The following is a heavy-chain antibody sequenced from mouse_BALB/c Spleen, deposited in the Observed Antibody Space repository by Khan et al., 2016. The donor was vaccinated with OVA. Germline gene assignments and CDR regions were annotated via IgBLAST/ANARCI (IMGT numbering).Heavy chain of an antibody. D-gene: IGHD2-10*01. J-gene: IGHJ4*01. Sequence: QVQLQQSGPGLVAPSQSLSITCTISGFSLTNYGVHWVRQPPGKGLEWLVVIWSDGSTTYNSALKSRLTVDKDNSKSKVFLKMNSLQTDDTAMYFCARQPYYHYNIMDYWGQGTSVTVSS. CDR3: ARQPYYHYNIMDY. CDR2: IWSDGST. CDR1: GFSLTNYG. V-gene: IGHV2-6-1*01.